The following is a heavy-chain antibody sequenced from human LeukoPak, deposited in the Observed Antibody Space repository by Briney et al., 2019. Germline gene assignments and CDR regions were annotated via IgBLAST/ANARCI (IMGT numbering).Heavy chain of an antibody. CDR2: INHSGST. V-gene: IGHV4-34*01. CDR3: ARGDVSMDV. D-gene: IGHD3-16*01. CDR1: GGSFSGYY. Sequence: PSETLSLTCAVYGGSFSGYYWSWIRQPPGKGLEWIGEINHSGSTNYNPSLKSRVTLSVDTSKNQFSLKLSSVTAADTAVYYCARGDVSMDVWGKGTTVTISS. J-gene: IGHJ6*03.